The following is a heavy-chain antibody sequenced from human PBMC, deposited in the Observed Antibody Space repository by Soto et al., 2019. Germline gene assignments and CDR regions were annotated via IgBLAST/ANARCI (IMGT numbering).Heavy chain of an antibody. D-gene: IGHD6-13*01. J-gene: IGHJ4*02. CDR3: VRDRGWTTRPGTRYFDY. Sequence: QVQLVQSGGGVVQPGRSLRLSCAASGFTFSRNAMYWVRQAPGKGLEWVAVISFDGNVKYYADSAKGRFTISRDNSNNTLYQQRSSLRAEDTALYYCVRDRGWTTRPGTRYFDYWGEVTLATASS. CDR2: ISFDGNVK. CDR1: GFTFSRNA. V-gene: IGHV3-30*03.